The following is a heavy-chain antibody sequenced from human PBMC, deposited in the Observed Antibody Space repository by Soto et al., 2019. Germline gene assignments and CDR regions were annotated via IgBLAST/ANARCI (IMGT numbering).Heavy chain of an antibody. Sequence: GGSLRLSCAASGFTFSSYGMHWVRQAPGKGLEWVAVIWYDGSNKYYADSVKGRFTISRDNSKNTLYLQMSSLRAEDTAVYYCARLTGMTTATTDRGFDPWGQGTLVTVSS. V-gene: IGHV3-33*01. CDR3: ARLTGMTTATTDRGFDP. D-gene: IGHD4-17*01. J-gene: IGHJ5*02. CDR1: GFTFSSYG. CDR2: IWYDGSNK.